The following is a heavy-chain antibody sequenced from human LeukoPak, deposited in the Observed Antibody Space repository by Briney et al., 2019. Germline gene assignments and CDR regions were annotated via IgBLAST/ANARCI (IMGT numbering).Heavy chain of an antibody. Sequence: GGSLRLSCAASGFTFSSYAMHWVRQAPGKGLEWVAVISYDGSNKYYADSVKGRFTISRDNSKNTLYLQMNSLGAEDTAVYYCARGHLGAFDIWGQGTMVTVSS. V-gene: IGHV3-30-3*01. CDR2: ISYDGSNK. CDR1: GFTFSSYA. CDR3: ARGHLGAFDI. D-gene: IGHD3-16*01. J-gene: IGHJ3*02.